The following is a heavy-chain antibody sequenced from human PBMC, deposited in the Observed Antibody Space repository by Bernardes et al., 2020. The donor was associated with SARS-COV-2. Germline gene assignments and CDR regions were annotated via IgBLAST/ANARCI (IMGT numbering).Heavy chain of an antibody. V-gene: IGHV3-21*01. J-gene: IGHJ4*02. CDR2: ISLPTTYL. Sequence: GGSLRLSCAASGFSFHPYNMTCVRQAPRKGQDRVSSISLPTTYLYYADSVRGRFTVSRDNAKNSLFLQMNSLRVEDTAVYYCARKNAVGSGGDAFDIWGQGTLVTVSS. CDR1: GFSFHPYN. D-gene: IGHD1-26*01. CDR3: ARKNAVGSGGDAFDI.